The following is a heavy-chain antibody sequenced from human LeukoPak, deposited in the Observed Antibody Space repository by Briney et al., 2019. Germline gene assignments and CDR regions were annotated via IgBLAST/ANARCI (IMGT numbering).Heavy chain of an antibody. V-gene: IGHV3-23*01. J-gene: IGHJ4*02. CDR2: ITGSGGNT. CDR3: ARESFGDYYFDY. D-gene: IGHD4-17*01. Sequence: GGSLRLSCAASGFIFSSYSMSWVRQAPGKGLEWVSVITGSGGNTYYADSVKGRFTISKDNSKNTVYLQMSSLRVEDTAVYSCARESFGDYYFDYWGQGTLVTVSS. CDR1: GFIFSSYS.